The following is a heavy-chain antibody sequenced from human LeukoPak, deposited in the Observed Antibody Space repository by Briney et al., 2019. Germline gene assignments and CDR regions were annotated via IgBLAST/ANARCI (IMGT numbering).Heavy chain of an antibody. D-gene: IGHD2-15*01. CDR3: ARVGYCSGGSCYSEDDY. V-gene: IGHV4-34*01. Sequence: SETLSLTCAVNGGSFSSYYWSWIRHPPGKGLEWIGEINHSGSTIYNPSLKSRVTLSVDTSKNQFSLKLRSVTAADTAVYYCARVGYCSGGSCYSEDDYWGQGTLVTVSS. CDR2: INHSGST. CDR1: GGSFSSYY. J-gene: IGHJ4*02.